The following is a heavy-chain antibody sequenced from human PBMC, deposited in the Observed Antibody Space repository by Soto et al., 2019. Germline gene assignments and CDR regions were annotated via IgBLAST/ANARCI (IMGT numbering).Heavy chain of an antibody. V-gene: IGHV3-15*01. CDR3: TTDPPTGVRGVRFY. CDR1: GFTFSNAW. D-gene: IGHD3-10*01. Sequence: PGGSLRLSCAASGFTFSNAWMSWVRQAPGKGLEWVGRIKSKTDGGTTDYAAPVKGRFTISRDDSKNTLYLQMNSLKTEDTAVYYCTTDPPTGVRGVRFYWGQGTLVTVSS. CDR2: IKSKTDGGTT. J-gene: IGHJ4*02.